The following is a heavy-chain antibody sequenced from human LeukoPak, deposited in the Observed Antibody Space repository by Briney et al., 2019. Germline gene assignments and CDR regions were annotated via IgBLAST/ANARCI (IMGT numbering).Heavy chain of an antibody. CDR3: ARSGRAYYYYGMDV. J-gene: IGHJ6*02. CDR1: GFTVSSNY. CDR2: IYSGGST. V-gene: IGHV3-66*01. Sequence: GGSLRLFCEASGFTVSSNYMSWVRQAPGKGLEWVSVIYSGGSTYYADSVKGRFTISRDNSKNTLYLQMNSLRAEDTAVYYCARSGRAYYYYGMDVWGQGTTVTVSS.